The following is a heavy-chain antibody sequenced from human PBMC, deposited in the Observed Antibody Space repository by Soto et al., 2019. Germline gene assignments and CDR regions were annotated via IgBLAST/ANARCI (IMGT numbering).Heavy chain of an antibody. CDR3: ARVSISGSYGGRY. CDR2: LSAYNGNT. Sequence: ASVKVSCKASGYTFTSYGLRWVRPAPGQGLELMGWLSAYNGNTNYAQKLQGRVTMTTDTSTSTAYMELRSLRSDDTAVYYCARVSISGSYGGRYWGQGTLVTVSS. J-gene: IGHJ4*02. V-gene: IGHV1-18*01. D-gene: IGHD1-26*01. CDR1: GYTFTSYG.